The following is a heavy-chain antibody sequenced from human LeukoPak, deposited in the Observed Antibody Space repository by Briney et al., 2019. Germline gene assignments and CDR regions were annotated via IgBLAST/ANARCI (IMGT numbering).Heavy chain of an antibody. J-gene: IGHJ4*02. Sequence: GASVKVSCKASGYPFSRYDLNWVRQATGQGLEWMGWMNPNSGNTGYAQKFQGRVTMTRSTSISTAYMELSSLRSDDTAVYYCARGHPDYWGQGTLVTVSS. V-gene: IGHV1-8*01. CDR2: MNPNSGNT. CDR3: ARGHPDY. CDR1: GYPFSRYD.